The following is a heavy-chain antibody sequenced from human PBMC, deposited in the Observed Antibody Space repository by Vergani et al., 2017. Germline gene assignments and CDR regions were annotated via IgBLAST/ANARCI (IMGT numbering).Heavy chain of an antibody. V-gene: IGHV3-7*01. J-gene: IGHJ4*02. Sequence: EVQLVESRGGLVQPGGSLRLSCAASGFSFSSYWMSWVRQAPGKGLEWVANIKQDGSEKYYVDSVKGRFTISRDNAKNSLYLQMDSLRAEDTAVYYCARLLIGYSRNDYWGQGTLVTVSS. D-gene: IGHD6-13*01. CDR3: ARLLIGYSRNDY. CDR2: IKQDGSEK. CDR1: GFSFSSYW.